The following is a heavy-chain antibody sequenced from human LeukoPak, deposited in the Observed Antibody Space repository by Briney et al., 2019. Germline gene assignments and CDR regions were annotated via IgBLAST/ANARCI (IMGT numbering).Heavy chain of an antibody. Sequence: GRSLRLSCAASGFTFSSYDMHWVRQAPGKGLEWVAFIRYDGSNKYYADSVKGRFTISRDNSKNTLYLQMNSLRAEDTAVYYCAKEYSGYDYAFDYWGQGTLVTVSS. D-gene: IGHD5-12*01. CDR2: IRYDGSNK. CDR3: AKEYSGYDYAFDY. CDR1: GFTFSSYD. J-gene: IGHJ4*02. V-gene: IGHV3-30*02.